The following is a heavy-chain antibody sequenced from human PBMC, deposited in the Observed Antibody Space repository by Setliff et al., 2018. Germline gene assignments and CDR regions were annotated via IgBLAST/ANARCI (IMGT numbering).Heavy chain of an antibody. D-gene: IGHD3-3*01. V-gene: IGHV3-73*01. Sequence: PGESLKISCAASGFTFSDSTMHWVRQASGKGLEWVGRIRTKANSYATAYATSVQDRFTVSRHDSESTTYLQMNGLKTDDTAVYYCVRHMTYYDFWRGYYSTSDAFHVWGQGTMVTVSS. J-gene: IGHJ3*01. CDR1: GFTFSDST. CDR2: IRTKANSYAT. CDR3: VRHMTYYDFWRGYYSTSDAFHV.